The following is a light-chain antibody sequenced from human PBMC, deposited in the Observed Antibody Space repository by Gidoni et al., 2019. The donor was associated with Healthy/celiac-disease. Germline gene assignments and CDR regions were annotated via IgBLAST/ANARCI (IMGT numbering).Light chain of an antibody. CDR1: QSISSY. J-gene: IGKJ1*01. CDR3: QQSDSTPKT. V-gene: IGKV1-39*01. CDR2: AAS. Sequence: DIKVTQSPSSLSASVGDRVTITCRASQSISSYLNWYKQKPGKAPKLLIYAASSLQSGVPSRCSGSGYGTDFTLTIRSLQPEDFATYYCQQSDSTPKTFGQGTKVEIK.